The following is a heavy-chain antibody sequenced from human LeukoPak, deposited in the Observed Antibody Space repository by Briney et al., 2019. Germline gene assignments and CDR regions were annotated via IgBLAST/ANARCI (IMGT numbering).Heavy chain of an antibody. V-gene: IGHV1-2*02. CDR1: GYTFTGYY. Sequence: ASVKVSCKASGYTFTGYYMHWVRQAPGQGLEWMGWINPNSGGTNYAQKFQGRVTMTRDTSISTAYMELSRLRSDDTAVYYCARGGGLGSSGGSCYGHYYYGMDVWGQGTTVTVSS. CDR3: ARGGGLGSSGGSCYGHYYYGMDV. CDR2: INPNSGGT. D-gene: IGHD2-15*01. J-gene: IGHJ6*02.